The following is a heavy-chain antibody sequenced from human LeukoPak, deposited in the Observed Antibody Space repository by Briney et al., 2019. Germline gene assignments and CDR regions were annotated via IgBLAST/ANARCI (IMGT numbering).Heavy chain of an antibody. CDR1: GYTLTELS. D-gene: IGHD3-10*01. J-gene: IGHJ6*02. V-gene: IGHV1-24*01. CDR2: FDPEDGET. CDR3: ATDQRGAGLGFRYGSGSYNGMDV. Sequence: ASVKVPCKVSGYTLTELSMHWVRQAPGKGLEWMGGFDPEDGETLYAQKFQGRVSMTEDTSTDTAYMELSSLRSEDTAVYYCATDQRGAGLGFRYGSGSYNGMDVWGQGTTVTVSS.